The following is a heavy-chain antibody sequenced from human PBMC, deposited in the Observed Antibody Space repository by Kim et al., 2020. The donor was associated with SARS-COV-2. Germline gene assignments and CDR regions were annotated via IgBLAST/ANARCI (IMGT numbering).Heavy chain of an antibody. Sequence: SETLSLTCAVSGGSISSSNWWSWVRQPPGKGLEWIGEIYHSGSTNYNPSLKSRVTISVDKSKNQFSLKLSSVTAADTAVYYCARAGDDYDILTGYQRWDNWFDPWGQGTLVTVSS. CDR2: IYHSGST. J-gene: IGHJ5*02. CDR3: ARAGDDYDILTGYQRWDNWFDP. CDR1: GGSISSSNW. V-gene: IGHV4-4*02. D-gene: IGHD3-9*01.